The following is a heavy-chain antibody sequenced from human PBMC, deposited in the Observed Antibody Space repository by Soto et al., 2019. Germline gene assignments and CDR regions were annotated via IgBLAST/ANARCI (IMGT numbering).Heavy chain of an antibody. CDR3: AGGGVRGVITRTRDYYGMDV. V-gene: IGHV5-51*01. D-gene: IGHD3-10*01. J-gene: IGHJ6*02. CDR1: GYSFTSYW. CDR2: IYPGDSDT. Sequence: PGESLKISCKGSGYSFTSYWIGWVRQMPGKGLEWMGIIYPGDSDTRYSPSFQGQVTISADKSISTAYLQWSSLKASVTAMYYCAGGGVRGVITRTRDYYGMDVWGQGTTVTVSS.